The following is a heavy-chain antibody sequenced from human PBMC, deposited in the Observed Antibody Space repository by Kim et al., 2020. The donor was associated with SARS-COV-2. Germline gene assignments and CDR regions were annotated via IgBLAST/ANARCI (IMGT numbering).Heavy chain of an antibody. CDR2: INHSGST. Sequence: SETLSLTCAVYGGSFSGYYWSWIRQPPGKGLEWIGEINHSGSTNYNPSLKSRVTISVDTSKNQFSLKLSSVTAADTAVYYCARARPYYYYGMDVWGQGTT. D-gene: IGHD6-6*01. CDR1: GGSFSGYY. J-gene: IGHJ6*02. V-gene: IGHV4-34*01. CDR3: ARARPYYYYGMDV.